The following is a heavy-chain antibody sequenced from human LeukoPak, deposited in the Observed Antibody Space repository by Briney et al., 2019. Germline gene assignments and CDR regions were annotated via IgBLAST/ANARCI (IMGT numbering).Heavy chain of an antibody. V-gene: IGHV3-48*01. Sequence: GGSLGLSCAASGFTFSSYSMNWVRQAPGKGLEWVSYISSSSSTIYYADSVKGRFTISRDNAKNSLYLQMNSLRAEDTAVYYCARDVYYYGSGSYYYAFDYWGQGTLVTVSS. CDR3: ARDVYYYGSGSYYYAFDY. CDR1: GFTFSSYS. J-gene: IGHJ4*02. CDR2: ISSSSSTI. D-gene: IGHD3-10*01.